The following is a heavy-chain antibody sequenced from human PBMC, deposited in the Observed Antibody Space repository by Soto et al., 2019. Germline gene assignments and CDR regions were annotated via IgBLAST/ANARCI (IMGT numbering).Heavy chain of an antibody. CDR1: GYGFTTSG. CDR2: ISAHNGNT. J-gene: IGHJ4*02. V-gene: IGHV1-18*01. D-gene: IGHD1-1*01. Sequence: QIHLVQSGAEVKKPGASVKVSCKGSGYGFTTSGITWVRQAPGQGLEWMAWISAHNGNTNYAQKLQGRVTVTRDTSTSTAYMELRSLRSDDTAVYYCARGRYVDYWGQGALVTVSS. CDR3: ARGRYVDY.